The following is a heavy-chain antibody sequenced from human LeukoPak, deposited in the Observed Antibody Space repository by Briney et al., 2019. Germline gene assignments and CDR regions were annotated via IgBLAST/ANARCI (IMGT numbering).Heavy chain of an antibody. Sequence: SEALSLTCTVSGGSISSYYWNWIRQPPGKGLEWIGYIFYSGRTKYNPSLKSRVTISVDTYKNQFSLKLSSVTAADTAVYYCGSGSSYFDYWGQGTLVTVST. D-gene: IGHD3-10*01. V-gene: IGHV4-59*08. CDR1: GGSISSYY. CDR3: GSGSSYFDY. CDR2: IFYSGRT. J-gene: IGHJ4*02.